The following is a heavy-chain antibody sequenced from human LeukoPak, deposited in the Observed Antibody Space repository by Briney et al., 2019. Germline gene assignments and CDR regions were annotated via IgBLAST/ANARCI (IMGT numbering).Heavy chain of an antibody. CDR3: ARRATDDSSGYYST. J-gene: IGHJ5*02. Sequence: GGALKLSCAASGFTFSGSAMHGVRQASGKGLEWVGRIRSKANSYATAYAASVKGRFTISRDDSKNTAYLQMNSLKTEDTAVYYCARRATDDSSGYYSTWGQGTLVTVSS. V-gene: IGHV3-73*01. CDR1: GFTFSGSA. CDR2: IRSKANSYAT. D-gene: IGHD3-22*01.